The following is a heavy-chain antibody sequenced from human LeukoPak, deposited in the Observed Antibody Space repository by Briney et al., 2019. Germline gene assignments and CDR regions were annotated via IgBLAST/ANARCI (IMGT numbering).Heavy chain of an antibody. CDR3: AREAVGDGSGTPVDY. CDR1: GGIFSSYA. Sequence: SVKVSCKASGGIFSSYAISWVRQAPRKGLEWMGRIIPILGIANYAQKFQGRVTITADKSTSTAYMELSSLRSEDTAVYYCAREAVGDGSGTPVDYWGQGTLVTVSS. CDR2: IIPILGIA. V-gene: IGHV1-69*04. J-gene: IGHJ4*02. D-gene: IGHD3-10*01.